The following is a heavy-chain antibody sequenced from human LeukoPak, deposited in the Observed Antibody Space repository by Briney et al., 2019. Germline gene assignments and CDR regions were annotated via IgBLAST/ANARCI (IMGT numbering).Heavy chain of an antibody. CDR1: GGSISTSSYY. CDR3: AKNTRVEMGLDY. CDR2: INHSGST. Sequence: SETLSLTCTVSGGSISTSSYYWSWIRQPPGKGLEWIGEINHSGSTNYNPSLKSRVTISVDTSKNQFSLKLSSVTAADTAVYYCAKNTRVEMGLDYWGQGTLVTVSS. D-gene: IGHD5-24*01. V-gene: IGHV4-39*07. J-gene: IGHJ4*02.